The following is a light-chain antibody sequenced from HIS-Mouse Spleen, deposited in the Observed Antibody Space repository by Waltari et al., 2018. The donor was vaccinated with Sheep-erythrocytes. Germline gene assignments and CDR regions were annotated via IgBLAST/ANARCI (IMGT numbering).Light chain of an antibody. CDR2: RNN. Sequence: QSVLTQPPSASGTPGQRVTISCSGSSSNIGSNYVYWYQQLPGTAPQLLIYRNNQRPSGVPDRFSGSKAGTSASLAISGLRSEDEADYYCCSYAGSYNHVFATGTKVTVL. CDR1: SSNIGSNY. J-gene: IGLJ1*01. CDR3: CSYAGSYNHV. V-gene: IGLV1-47*01.